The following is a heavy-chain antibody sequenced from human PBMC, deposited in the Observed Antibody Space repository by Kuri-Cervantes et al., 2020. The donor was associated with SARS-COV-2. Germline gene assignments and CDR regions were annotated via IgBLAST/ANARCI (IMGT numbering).Heavy chain of an antibody. CDR2: MNPNSGNT. CDR3: ARGYYYYGSGSYYHFDY. V-gene: IGHV1-8*01. J-gene: IGHJ4*02. D-gene: IGHD3-10*01. Sequence: ASVKVSCKASGYTFTSYDINWVRQATGQGLEWMGWMNPNSGNTGYAQKFQGRVTITADESTSTAYMELSSLRSEDTAVYYCARGYYYYGSGSYYHFDYWGQGTLVTVSS. CDR1: GYTFTSYD.